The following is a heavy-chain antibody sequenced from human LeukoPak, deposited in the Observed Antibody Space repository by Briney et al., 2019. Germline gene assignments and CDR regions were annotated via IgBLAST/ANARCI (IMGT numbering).Heavy chain of an antibody. CDR3: AREGGGSYCFDY. D-gene: IGHD1-26*01. CDR1: GFTFSSYS. CDR2: IKQDGSEK. V-gene: IGHV3-7*01. Sequence: GGSLRLSCAASGFTFSSYSMNWVRQAPGKGLEWVANIKQDGSEKYYVDSVKGRFTISRDNAKNSLYLQMNSLGAEDTAVYYCAREGGGSYCFDYWGQGTLVTVSS. J-gene: IGHJ4*02.